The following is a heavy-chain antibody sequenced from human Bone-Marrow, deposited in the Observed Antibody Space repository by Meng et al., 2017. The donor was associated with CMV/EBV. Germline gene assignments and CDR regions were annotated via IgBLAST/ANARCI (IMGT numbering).Heavy chain of an antibody. D-gene: IGHD3-3*01. CDR3: ERDYDFWDGDYRFDS. Sequence: GSLRLSCTVSGGPISSYYWSWIRQPPGKGLEWIGYIYDSGTTNYNPSLKSRVTISVDTSKNQFSLPLSSVTAADTAVYYCERDYDFWDGDYRFDSWGQGTLVTVSS. V-gene: IGHV4-59*01. J-gene: IGHJ5*01. CDR2: IYDSGTT. CDR1: GGPISSYY.